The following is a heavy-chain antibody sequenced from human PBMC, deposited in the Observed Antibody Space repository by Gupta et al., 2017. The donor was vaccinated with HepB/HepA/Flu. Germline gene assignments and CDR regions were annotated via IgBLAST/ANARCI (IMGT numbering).Heavy chain of an antibody. J-gene: IGHJ4*02. CDR1: GFTFSSYA. Sequence: QVQLVESGGGVVQPGRSLRLSCAASGFTFSSYAMHWVRQAPGKGLEWVAVISYDGSNKYYADSVKGRFTISRDNSKNTLYLQMNSLRAEDTAVYYCARDLSHIVVVTAIMADYWGQGTLVTVSS. V-gene: IGHV3-30-3*01. CDR2: ISYDGSNK. CDR3: ARDLSHIVVVTAIMADY. D-gene: IGHD2-21*02.